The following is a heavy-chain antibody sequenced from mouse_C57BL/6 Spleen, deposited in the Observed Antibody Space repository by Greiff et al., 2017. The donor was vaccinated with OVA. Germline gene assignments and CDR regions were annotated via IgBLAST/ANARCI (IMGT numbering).Heavy chain of an antibody. CDR3: ARDRDDGYYRDYAMDY. CDR1: GFTFSSYA. Sequence: EVMLVESGGGLVKPGGSLKLSCAASGFTFSSYAMSWVRQTPEKRLEWVATISDGGSYTYYPDNVKGRFTISRDNAKNSLYLQMSHLKSEDTAMYYCARDRDDGYYRDYAMDYWGQGTSVTVSS. CDR2: ISDGGSYT. J-gene: IGHJ4*01. V-gene: IGHV5-4*01. D-gene: IGHD2-3*01.